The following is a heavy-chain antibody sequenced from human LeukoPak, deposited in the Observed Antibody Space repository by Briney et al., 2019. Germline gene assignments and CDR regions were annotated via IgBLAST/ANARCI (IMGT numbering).Heavy chain of an antibody. J-gene: IGHJ4*02. CDR3: ARDSAGNDY. CDR2: IKQDGSEK. Sequence: GGSLRLSCAASGFTFGTYWMSWVRQAPGKGREWVANIKQDGSEKYYVDSVKGRFTISRDNAKNTLYLQMNSLRAEDTAMYYCARDSAGNDYWGQGTLVTVSS. CDR1: GFTFGTYW. D-gene: IGHD6-13*01. V-gene: IGHV3-7*01.